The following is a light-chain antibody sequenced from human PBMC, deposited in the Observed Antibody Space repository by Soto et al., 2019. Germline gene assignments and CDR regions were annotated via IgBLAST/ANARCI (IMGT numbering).Light chain of an antibody. CDR2: EAS. CDR1: QSVSSGY. J-gene: IGKJ4*01. Sequence: DIVFTQSPGTLYLSPGERATLSCRASQSVSSGYLAWYQQRHGQAPRILIYEASSRDTGIPDRFSGSGSGTEFTLTLSRLQSEDFSVYYCQQYNNWPLTFGGGTKVDIK. CDR3: QQYNNWPLT. V-gene: IGKV3D-20*02.